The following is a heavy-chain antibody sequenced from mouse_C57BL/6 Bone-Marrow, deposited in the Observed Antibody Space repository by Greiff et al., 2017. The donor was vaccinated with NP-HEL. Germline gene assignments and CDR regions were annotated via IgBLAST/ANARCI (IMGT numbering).Heavy chain of an antibody. J-gene: IGHJ4*01. V-gene: IGHV1-81*01. CDR2: IYPRSGNT. Sequence: QVQLKQSGAELARPGASVKLSCKASGYTFTSYGISWVKQRPGQGLEWIGEIYPRSGNTYYNEKFKGKATLTADKSSSTAYMELRSLTSEDSAVYFCAPVLRWYAMDYWGQGTSVTVSS. CDR3: APVLRWYAMDY. D-gene: IGHD1-1*01. CDR1: GYTFTSYG.